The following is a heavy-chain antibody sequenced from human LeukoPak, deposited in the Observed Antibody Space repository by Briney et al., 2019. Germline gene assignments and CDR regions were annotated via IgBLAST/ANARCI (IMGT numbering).Heavy chain of an antibody. J-gene: IGHJ6*04. CDR3: TREKV. CDR2: INKDESQK. Sequence: AGSLRLSCAASGFTFTDFWMGWFRQAPGKGPEWVANINKDESQKYYVDSVRGRFTISRDNAKNSLYLQMNSLRAEDTAVYYCTREKVWGKGTTVIVSS. CDR1: GFTFTDFW. V-gene: IGHV3-7*01.